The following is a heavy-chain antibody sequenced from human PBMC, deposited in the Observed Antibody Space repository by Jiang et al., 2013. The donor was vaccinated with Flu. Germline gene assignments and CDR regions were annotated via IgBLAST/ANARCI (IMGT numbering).Heavy chain of an antibody. CDR2: IYYSGST. Sequence: PGLVKPSETLSLTCTVSGGSISSYYWSWIRQPPGKGLEWIGYIYYSGSTNYNPSLKSRVTISVDTSKNQFSLKLSSVTAADTAVYYCARVMRTGTLFDYWGQGTLVTVSS. J-gene: IGHJ4*02. CDR1: GGSISSYY. V-gene: IGHV4-59*01. CDR3: ARVMRTGTLFDY. D-gene: IGHD1-1*01.